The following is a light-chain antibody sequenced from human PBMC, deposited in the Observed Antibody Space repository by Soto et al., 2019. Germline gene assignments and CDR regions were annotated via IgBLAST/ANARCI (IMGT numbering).Light chain of an antibody. CDR1: QSISSW. V-gene: IGKV1-5*03. CDR2: KAS. CDR3: QQYNSDSRT. Sequence: DIQMTQSPSTLSASVGDRVTITCRASQSISSWLAWYQQKPGKAPKLLIYKASSLESGVPSRFSGSGSGTEFTLSISSLQPDDFANYYCQQYNSDSRTFGQGTKVEIK. J-gene: IGKJ1*01.